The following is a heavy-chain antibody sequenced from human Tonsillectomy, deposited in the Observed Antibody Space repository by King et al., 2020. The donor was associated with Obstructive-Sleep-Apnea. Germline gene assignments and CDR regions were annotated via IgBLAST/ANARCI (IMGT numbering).Heavy chain of an antibody. V-gene: IGHV5-51*01. CDR1: GYSFTSYW. CDR3: ARQVFGSGGKPYFDY. J-gene: IGHJ4*02. D-gene: IGHD6-25*01. Sequence: VQLVESGAEVKKPGESLKISCKGSGYSFTSYWIGWLRQMPGKGLEWMGIIYPGDSDTRYSPSFQGQVTIPADKSISTAYLQWSSLKASDTAMYYCARQVFGSGGKPYFDYWGQGTLVTVSS. CDR2: IYPGDSDT.